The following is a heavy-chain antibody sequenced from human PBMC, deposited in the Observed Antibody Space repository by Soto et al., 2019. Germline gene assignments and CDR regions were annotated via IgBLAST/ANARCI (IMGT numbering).Heavy chain of an antibody. CDR1: GFTFSSYW. CDR2: MNQDGSQI. D-gene: IGHD3-9*01. V-gene: IGHV3-7*01. J-gene: IGHJ4*02. CDR3: VRRDMTGGWADY. Sequence: EVQLVESGGGLVQPGGSLRLSCAASGFTFSSYWMSWVRQAPVKGLEWVANMNQDGSQIYYVDSVKGRFTISRDDAKNSLFLQMNSLRAEDTAVYYCVRRDMTGGWADYWGQGTLVTVSS.